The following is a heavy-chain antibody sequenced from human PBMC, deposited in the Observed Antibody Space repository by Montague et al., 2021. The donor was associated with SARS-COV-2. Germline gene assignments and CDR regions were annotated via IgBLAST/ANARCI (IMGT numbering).Heavy chain of an antibody. Sequence: SETLSLTCTVSGDSVSSGDHYWGWIRQPPGKGLEWLGIAYYSGYTYYNPSVKGRVTISIDASTNQFSLKLNSLTATDTAIYHCARRRLREDYFDFWGQGTLRTVSS. CDR3: ARRRLREDYFDF. CDR1: GDSVSSGDHY. V-gene: IGHV4-39*01. CDR2: AYYSGYT. J-gene: IGHJ4*02. D-gene: IGHD4-17*01.